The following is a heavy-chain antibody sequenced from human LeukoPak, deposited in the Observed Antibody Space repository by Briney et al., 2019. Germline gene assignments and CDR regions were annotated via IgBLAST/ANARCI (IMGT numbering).Heavy chain of an antibody. CDR1: GYTFTSYW. Sequence: GESLKISCNTSGYTFTSYWIGLVPQIPGEGLELVGIHYPGDSDTRYSPSFQGQVTISAAKSISTAYLQWSSLKASDTAMYYCARRGDYMESHYYYMDVWGKGTTVTVSS. CDR3: ARRGDYMESHYYYMDV. D-gene: IGHD4-17*01. J-gene: IGHJ6*03. CDR2: HYPGDSDT. V-gene: IGHV5-51*01.